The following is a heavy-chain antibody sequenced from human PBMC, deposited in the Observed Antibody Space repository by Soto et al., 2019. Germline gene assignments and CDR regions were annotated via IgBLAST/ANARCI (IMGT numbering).Heavy chain of an antibody. Sequence: SVKVSCKASGFTFTSSAVQWVRQARGQRLEWIGWIVVGSGNTNYAQKFQERVTITRDMSTSTAYMELSSLRSEDTAVYYCAEDPAFIAAPGFPFAYYHGLDVWGQ. CDR2: IVVGSGNT. CDR3: AEDPAFIAAPGFPFAYYHGLDV. CDR1: GFTFTSSA. D-gene: IGHD6-13*01. V-gene: IGHV1-58*01. J-gene: IGHJ6*02.